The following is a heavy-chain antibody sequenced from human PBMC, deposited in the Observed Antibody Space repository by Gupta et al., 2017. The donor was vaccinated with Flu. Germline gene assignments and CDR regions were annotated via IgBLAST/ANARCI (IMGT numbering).Heavy chain of an antibody. D-gene: IGHD4-17*01. V-gene: IGHV3-21*01. CDR1: GFTFSSYS. CDR2: ISSSSSYI. J-gene: IGHJ4*02. CDR3: ARVWGRGDYDFDY. Sequence: EVQLVESGGGLVKPGGSLRLSCAASGFTFSSYSMNWVRQAPGKGLEWVSSISSSSSYIYYADSVKGRFTISRDNAKNSLYLQMNSLRAEDTAVYYCARVWGRGDYDFDYWGQGTLVTVSS.